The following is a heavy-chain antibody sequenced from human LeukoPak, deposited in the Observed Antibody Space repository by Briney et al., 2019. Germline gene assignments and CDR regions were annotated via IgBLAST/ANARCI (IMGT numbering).Heavy chain of an antibody. J-gene: IGHJ4*02. Sequence: PGGSLRLSCAASGFTFSSYAMSWVRQAPGKGLEWVSAISGSGGSTYCADSVKGRFTISRDNSKNTLYLQMNSLRAEDTAVYYCAKDRAAAGDFDYWGQGTLVTVSS. CDR3: AKDRAAAGDFDY. CDR1: GFTFSSYA. D-gene: IGHD6-13*01. V-gene: IGHV3-23*01. CDR2: ISGSGGST.